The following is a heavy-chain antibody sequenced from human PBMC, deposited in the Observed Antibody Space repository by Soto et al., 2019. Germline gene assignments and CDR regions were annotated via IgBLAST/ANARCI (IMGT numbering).Heavy chain of an antibody. V-gene: IGHV4-31*03. J-gene: IGHJ3*02. Sequence: QVQLQESGPGLVKPSQTLSLTCTVSGGSISSGDYYWSWIRQHPGKGLEWIGYIYYSGSTYYNPALKSRVTLSVDTSKSQFSLKRSSVTAADTAVYYCAGLGGGYGSGGSCYPDAFDSWGQGTMVTVSS. CDR1: GGSISSGDYY. CDR3: AGLGGGYGSGGSCYPDAFDS. CDR2: IYYSGST. D-gene: IGHD2-15*01.